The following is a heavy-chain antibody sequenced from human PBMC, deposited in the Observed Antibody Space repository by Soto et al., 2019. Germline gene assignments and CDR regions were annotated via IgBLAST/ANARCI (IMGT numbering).Heavy chain of an antibody. CDR1: GFSVSKYA. D-gene: IGHD6-19*01. CDR2: ITYDATNE. CDR3: ARKAVPDF. J-gene: IGHJ4*02. Sequence: QVKLVESGGTVVQPGRSLRLSCAASGFSVSKYAMHWVRQAPGKGLEWVAVITYDATNEYYADSVKGRFTISRDNSNNTLSLHMSSLRLADTAVYYCARKAVPDFWGQGTLVTVS. V-gene: IGHV3-30-3*01.